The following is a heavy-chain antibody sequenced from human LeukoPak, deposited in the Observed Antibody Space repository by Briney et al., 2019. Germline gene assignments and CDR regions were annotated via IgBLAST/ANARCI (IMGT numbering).Heavy chain of an antibody. CDR1: GFTFSSYG. D-gene: IGHD2-2*01. Sequence: GGSLRLSCAASGFTFSSYGMHWVRQAPGKGLEWVAFIRYDGSNKYYADSVKGRFTISRDNSKNTLYLQMNSLRAEDTAVYYCVGCSSTSCYDAFDIWGQGTMVTVSS. CDR2: IRYDGSNK. J-gene: IGHJ3*02. V-gene: IGHV3-30*02. CDR3: VGCSSTSCYDAFDI.